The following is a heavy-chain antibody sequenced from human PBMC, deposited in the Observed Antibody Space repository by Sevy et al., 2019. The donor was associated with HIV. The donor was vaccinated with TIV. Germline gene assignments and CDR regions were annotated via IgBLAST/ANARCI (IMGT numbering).Heavy chain of an antibody. J-gene: IGHJ4*02. Sequence: GGSLRLSCAASGFTFSSYAMSWVRQAPGKGLEWVSAIGGSGGSIYYADSMKGRFTISRDNSKNTLYLQMNSLRAEDTAVYYCAKDSSVDTAMAPLGYWGQGTLVTVSS. CDR1: GFTFSSYA. D-gene: IGHD5-18*01. V-gene: IGHV3-23*01. CDR3: AKDSSVDTAMAPLGY. CDR2: IGGSGGSI.